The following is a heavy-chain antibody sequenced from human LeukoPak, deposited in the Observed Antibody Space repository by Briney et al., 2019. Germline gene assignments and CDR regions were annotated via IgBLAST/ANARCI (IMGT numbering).Heavy chain of an antibody. J-gene: IGHJ4*02. D-gene: IGHD5-24*01. CDR3: ARQSTPHGNFDY. CDR2: LGTAGDT. CDR1: GFTLSNYA. V-gene: IGHV3-13*01. Sequence: GGPLRLSCAASGFTLSNYAMHWVRQPAGEGLEWVSALGTAGDTFYPGSVKGRFTISRDNAKKSLFLQMNSLRAEDTAIYYCARQSTPHGNFDYWGQGTLVTVSS.